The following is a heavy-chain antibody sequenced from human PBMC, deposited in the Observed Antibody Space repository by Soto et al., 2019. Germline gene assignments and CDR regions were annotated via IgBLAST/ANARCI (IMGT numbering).Heavy chain of an antibody. V-gene: IGHV3-64D*06. CDR3: VKGEYYYDSSGYYLFDY. Sequence: GGSLRLSCSASGFTFSSYAMHWVRQAPGKGLEYVSSISTNGGSTHYADSVKGRFTISRDNSKNTQYLQMSSLRADDTAVYYCVKGEYYYDSSGYYLFDYWGQGTLVIVSS. CDR1: GFTFSSYA. CDR2: ISTNGGST. J-gene: IGHJ4*02. D-gene: IGHD3-22*01.